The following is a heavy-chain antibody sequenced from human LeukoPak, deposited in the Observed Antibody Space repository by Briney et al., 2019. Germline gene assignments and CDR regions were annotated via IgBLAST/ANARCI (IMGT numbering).Heavy chain of an antibody. CDR3: ARARSGYSGYDCDY. CDR1: GGTFSSYA. D-gene: IGHD5-12*01. J-gene: IGHJ4*02. CDR2: IIPILDIP. V-gene: IGHV1-69*04. Sequence: SSVKVSCKASGGTFSSYAISWVRQAPGQGLEWMGRIIPILDIPNYAQKFQGRVTITADKSTSTAYMELSSLRSEDTAVYYCARARSGYSGYDCDYWGQGTLVTVSS.